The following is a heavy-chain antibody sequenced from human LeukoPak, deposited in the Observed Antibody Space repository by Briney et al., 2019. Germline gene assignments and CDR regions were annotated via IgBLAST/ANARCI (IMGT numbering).Heavy chain of an antibody. CDR3: ARDSRRVGATGGSDY. V-gene: IGHV3-7*03. D-gene: IGHD1-26*01. Sequence: PGGSLRLSCAASGFTFSSYWMNWVRQAPGKGLEWVANIKQDGSEIYYVDSVKGRPTISRDNAKNSLYLQLNSLRADDTAVYYCARDSRRVGATGGSDYWGQGTLVTVSS. CDR2: IKQDGSEI. CDR1: GFTFSSYW. J-gene: IGHJ4*02.